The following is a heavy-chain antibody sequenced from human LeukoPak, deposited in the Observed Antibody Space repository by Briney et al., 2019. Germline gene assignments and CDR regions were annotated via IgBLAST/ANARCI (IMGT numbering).Heavy chain of an antibody. V-gene: IGHV3-23*01. Sequence: GGSLRLSCAASGFTFSSFAMSWVRQAPGKGLEWVSGISDSGGSKYYADPVKGRFTISRDNSKNTLYLQMNSLRAEDTAVYYCAKGRSSSTSYDAFDIWGQGTMVSVSS. D-gene: IGHD6-13*01. CDR3: AKGRSSSTSYDAFDI. CDR2: ISDSGGSK. J-gene: IGHJ3*02. CDR1: GFTFSSFA.